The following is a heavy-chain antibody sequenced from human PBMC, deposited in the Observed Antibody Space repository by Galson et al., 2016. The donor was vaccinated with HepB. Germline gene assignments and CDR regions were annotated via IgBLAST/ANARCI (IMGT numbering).Heavy chain of an antibody. V-gene: IGHV3-53*01. CDR3: ARVSAYPYYYGMDV. D-gene: IGHD5-12*01. CDR1: GFTVSNNF. Sequence: SLRLSCAASGFTVSNNFMTWVRQAPGKGLEWVLGYSAESTYHADSVTGRFTISRDNSKNTLYLQMNSLRAEDTAVYYCARVSAYPYYYGMDVWGQGTTVTVSS. J-gene: IGHJ6*02. CDR2: YSAEST.